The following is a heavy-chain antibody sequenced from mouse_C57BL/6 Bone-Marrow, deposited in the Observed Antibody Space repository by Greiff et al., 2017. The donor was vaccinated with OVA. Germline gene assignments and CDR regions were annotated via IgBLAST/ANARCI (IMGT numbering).Heavy chain of an antibody. Sequence: VHLVESGAELVKPEASVKISCKASGYAFSGYWVNWVRQSPGKGLEWIGKILPGEGDTNYNEKFKGKATLTADNSSSTAYMHLSSLTSEDSAVYFCARGAYWGQGTLVTVSA. J-gene: IGHJ3*01. CDR3: ARGAY. V-gene: IGHV1-80*01. CDR1: GYAFSGYW. CDR2: ILPGEGDT.